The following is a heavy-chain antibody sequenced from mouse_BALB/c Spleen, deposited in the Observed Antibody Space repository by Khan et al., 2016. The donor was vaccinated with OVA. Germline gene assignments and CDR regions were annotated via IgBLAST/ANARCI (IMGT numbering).Heavy chain of an antibody. CDR3: TRPYGAY. Sequence: EVKLEGSGGGLVQPGGSMKLSCVASGFTFSNYWMNWVRQSPEKGLEWVAEIRLKSNNYATHYAESVKGRFTISRDDSKSSVYLQMNNLRAEDTGIYYCTRPYGAYWGQGTLVTVSA. V-gene: IGHV6-6*02. CDR1: GFTFSNYW. J-gene: IGHJ3*01. D-gene: IGHD1-1*02. CDR2: IRLKSNNYAT.